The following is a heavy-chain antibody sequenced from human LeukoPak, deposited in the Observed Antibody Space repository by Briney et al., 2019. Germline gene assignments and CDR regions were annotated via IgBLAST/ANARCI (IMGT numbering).Heavy chain of an antibody. CDR1: GYTFTSYG. J-gene: IGHJ4*02. Sequence: PTLKPSCKASGYTFTSYGISWVRQAPGQGLEWMGWISTYNGDTNYAEKLQGRVTMTTDTSTSTAYMELRSLRSDDTAVYYCARQRGSGWQDYWGQGTLVTVSS. V-gene: IGHV1-18*01. CDR3: ARQRGSGWQDY. D-gene: IGHD6-19*01. CDR2: ISTYNGDT.